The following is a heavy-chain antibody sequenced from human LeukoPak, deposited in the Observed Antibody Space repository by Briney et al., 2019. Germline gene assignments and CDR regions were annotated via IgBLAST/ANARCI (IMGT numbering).Heavy chain of an antibody. D-gene: IGHD3-22*01. Sequence: GASVKVSCKASGYTFTGYYMHWVRQAPGQGLEWMGIINPSGGSTSYAQKFRGRVTMTRDMSTSTVYMELSSLRSEDTAVYYCAREGSPVGLYDSSGYLFDYWGQGTLVTVSS. CDR1: GYTFTGYY. CDR2: INPSGGST. CDR3: AREGSPVGLYDSSGYLFDY. J-gene: IGHJ4*02. V-gene: IGHV1-46*01.